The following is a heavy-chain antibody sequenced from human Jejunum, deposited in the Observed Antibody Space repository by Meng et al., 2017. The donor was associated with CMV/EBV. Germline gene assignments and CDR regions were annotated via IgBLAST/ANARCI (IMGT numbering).Heavy chain of an antibody. D-gene: IGHD1-26*01. Sequence: KAYEYTFTDYYMQWVRQAPGQGLEWMGWINPQTGDTNYAPKFQGRVTMTRDMSINTVYMEVTRLRSDDTAVYYCAKDAGSFLDYYFDYWGQGTLVTVSS. CDR2: INPQTGDT. J-gene: IGHJ4*02. CDR3: AKDAGSFLDYYFDY. V-gene: IGHV1-2*02. CDR1: EYTFTDYY.